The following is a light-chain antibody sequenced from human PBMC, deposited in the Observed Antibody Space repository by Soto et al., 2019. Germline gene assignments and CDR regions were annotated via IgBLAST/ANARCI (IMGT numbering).Light chain of an antibody. J-gene: IGKJ1*01. CDR3: QQSNSYPWT. V-gene: IGKV1-5*03. CDR2: MAS. Sequence: GARVTITCRASQSISPYLAWYQQKPGKAPKLLIYMASSLQSGVPSRFSGSGSGTEFTLTISSLQPDDFATYYCQQSNSYPWTFGQGPQVDIK. CDR1: QSISPY.